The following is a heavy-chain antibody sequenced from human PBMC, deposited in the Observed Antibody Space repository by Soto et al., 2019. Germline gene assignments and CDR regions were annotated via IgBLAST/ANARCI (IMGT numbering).Heavy chain of an antibody. CDR1: GGSISSGDYY. J-gene: IGHJ4*02. Sequence: QVQLQESGPGLVKPSQTLSLTCTVSGGSISSGDYYWSWIRQPPGKGLEWIGYIYYSGFTYYNPSLTSRLTMSVDTSKNQFSLKLSSVSAADTAVYYCARSDNYVPFDHWGQGTLVTVSS. V-gene: IGHV4-30-4*01. CDR2: IYYSGFT. D-gene: IGHD4-4*01. CDR3: ARSDNYVPFDH.